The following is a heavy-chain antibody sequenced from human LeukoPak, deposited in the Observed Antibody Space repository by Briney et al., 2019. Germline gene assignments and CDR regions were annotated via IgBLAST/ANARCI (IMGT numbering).Heavy chain of an antibody. Sequence: GGSLRLSCAASGFTFSSYWMSWVRQAAGKGLEWVANIKQDGSEKYYVDSVKGRFTISRDNAKNSLYLQMNSLRAEDTAVYYCARGSRAAAVSAAAIFDYWGQGTLVTVSS. J-gene: IGHJ4*02. D-gene: IGHD6-13*01. CDR3: ARGSRAAAVSAAAIFDY. CDR2: IKQDGSEK. CDR1: GFTFSSYW. V-gene: IGHV3-7*01.